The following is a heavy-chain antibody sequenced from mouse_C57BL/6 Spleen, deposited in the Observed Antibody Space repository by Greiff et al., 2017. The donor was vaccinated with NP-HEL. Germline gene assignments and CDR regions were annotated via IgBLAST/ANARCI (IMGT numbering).Heavy chain of an antibody. Sequence: EVKLMESGPVLVKPGASVKMSCKASGYTFTDYYMNWVKQSHGKSLEWIGVINPYNGGTSYNQKFKGKATLTVDKSSSTAYMELNSLTSEDSAVYYCARSDYSNLYYFDYWGQGTTLTVSS. D-gene: IGHD2-5*01. CDR1: GYTFTDYY. J-gene: IGHJ2*01. V-gene: IGHV1-19*01. CDR3: ARSDYSNLYYFDY. CDR2: INPYNGGT.